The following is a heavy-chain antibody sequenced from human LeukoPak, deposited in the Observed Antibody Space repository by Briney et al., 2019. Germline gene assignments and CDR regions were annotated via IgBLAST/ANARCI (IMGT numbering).Heavy chain of an antibody. CDR2: IYYSGAT. CDR3: AREYSSSPFY. D-gene: IGHD3-22*01. V-gene: IGHV4-39*07. CDR1: GDSIRGSNYH. Sequence: SETLSLTCSVSGDSIRGSNYHWGWLRQPPGKGLEWIASIYYSGATYYNPSLKSRVTISVDTSKNQFSLKVNSVTAADTAVYYCAREYSSSPFYWGQGALVTVSS. J-gene: IGHJ4*02.